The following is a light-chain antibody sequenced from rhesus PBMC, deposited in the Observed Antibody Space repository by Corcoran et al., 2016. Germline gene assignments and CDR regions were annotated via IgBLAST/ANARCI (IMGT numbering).Light chain of an antibody. CDR1: QSLLHSNGNTY. CDR3: MQSTKDPFT. V-gene: IGKV2S2*01. Sequence: DIVMTQTPLSLPVTPGEPASISCRSSQSLLHSNGNTYLDWYLQKPGQSPRLLIYKVTNRESGVQERFSGSGSGTDFTLKISRVEPEDVGVYYCMQSTKDPFTFGPGTKLDIK. CDR2: KVT. J-gene: IGKJ3*01.